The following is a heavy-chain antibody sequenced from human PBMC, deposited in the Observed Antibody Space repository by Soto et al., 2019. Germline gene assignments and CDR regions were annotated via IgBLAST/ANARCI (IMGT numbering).Heavy chain of an antibody. J-gene: IGHJ6*02. Sequence: QVQLVQSGAEVKKPGSSVKVSCKASGGTFSSYAISWVRQAPGQGLEWMGGIIPIFGTANYAQKFQGRVTITADESTSTAYMELSSLRSEDTAVYYCARHNLMITFGGVIAARYYYGMDVWGQGTTVTVSS. CDR3: ARHNLMITFGGVIAARYYYGMDV. D-gene: IGHD3-16*02. V-gene: IGHV1-69*12. CDR2: IIPIFGTA. CDR1: GGTFSSYA.